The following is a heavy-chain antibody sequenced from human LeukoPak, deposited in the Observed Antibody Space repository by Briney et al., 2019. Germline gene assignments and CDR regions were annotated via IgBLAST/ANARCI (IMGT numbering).Heavy chain of an antibody. CDR1: DASFRSAY. J-gene: IGHJ1*01. CDR2: INHSGST. V-gene: IGHV4-34*01. Sequence: SETLSLTCTVSDASFRSAYWSWIRQPPGKGLEWIGEINHSGSTNYNPSLKSRVTISVDTSKNQFSLKLSSVTAADTAVYYCARGLYSSSSKGAYFQHWGQGTLVTVSS. CDR3: ARGLYSSSSKGAYFQH. D-gene: IGHD6-6*01.